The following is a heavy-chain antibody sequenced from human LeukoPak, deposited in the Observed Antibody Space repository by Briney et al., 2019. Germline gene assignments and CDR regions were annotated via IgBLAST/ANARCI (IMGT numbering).Heavy chain of an antibody. D-gene: IGHD3-22*01. CDR2: IIPILGIA. J-gene: IGHJ6*02. Sequence: ASVKVSCKASGYTFTSYAISWVRQAPGQGLEWMGRIIPILGIANYAQKFQGRVTITADKSTSTAYMELSSLRSEDTAVYYCAREYDSSGYYSWCYGMDVWGQGTTVTVSS. CDR1: GYTFTSYA. CDR3: AREYDSSGYYSWCYGMDV. V-gene: IGHV1-69*04.